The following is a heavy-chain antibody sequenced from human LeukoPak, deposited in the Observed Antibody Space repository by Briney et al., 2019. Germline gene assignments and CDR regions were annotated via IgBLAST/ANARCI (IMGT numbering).Heavy chain of an antibody. V-gene: IGHV4-30-2*01. CDR1: GGSISSGGYS. D-gene: IGHD1-1*01. Sequence: PSETLSLTCAVSGGSISSGGYSWSWIRQPPGKGLEWIGYIYHSGSTYYNPSLKSRVTISVDTSKNQFSLKLSSVTAADTAVYYCARARRGIRTLGYWGQGTLVTVSS. CDR3: ARARRGIRTLGY. CDR2: IYHSGST. J-gene: IGHJ4*02.